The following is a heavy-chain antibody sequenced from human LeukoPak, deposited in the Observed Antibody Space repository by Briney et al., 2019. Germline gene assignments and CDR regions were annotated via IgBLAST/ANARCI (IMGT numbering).Heavy chain of an antibody. D-gene: IGHD3-10*01. CDR1: GFTFSSYA. V-gene: IGHV3-23*01. CDR3: AKDRLMYHYAQYYFDY. J-gene: IGHJ4*02. CDR2: IIGSGGST. Sequence: PGGSLRLSCAASGFTFSSYAMSGVRQPPGKGRDGVSAIIGSGGSTYYADSVKGRFTISRDNSKNTLYVQMNSLRAEDTAVYYCAKDRLMYHYAQYYFDYWGQGTLVTVSS.